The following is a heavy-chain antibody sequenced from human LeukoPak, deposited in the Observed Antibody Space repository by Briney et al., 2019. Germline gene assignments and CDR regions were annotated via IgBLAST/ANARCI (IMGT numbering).Heavy chain of an antibody. V-gene: IGHV1-69*05. CDR1: GGTFSSYA. Sequence: GASVKVSCKASGGTFSSYAISWVRQAPGQGLEWMGGIIPIFGTANYAQKFQGRVTITTDESTSTAYMELSSLRSEDTAVYYCAAAGAARPSGYYYYYMDVWGKGTTVTVSS. CDR3: AAAGAARPSGYYYYYMDV. J-gene: IGHJ6*03. D-gene: IGHD6-6*01. CDR2: IIPIFGTA.